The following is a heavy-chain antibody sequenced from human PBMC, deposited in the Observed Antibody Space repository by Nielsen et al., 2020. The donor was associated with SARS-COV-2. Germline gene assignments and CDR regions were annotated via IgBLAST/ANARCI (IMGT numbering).Heavy chain of an antibody. V-gene: IGHV1-69*04. CDR2: IIPILGIA. Sequence: WVRQAPGQGLEWMGRIIPILGIANYAQKFQGRVTITADKSTSTAYMELSSLRSDDTAVYYCARDGEYYDILTGYYYYYGMDVWGQGTTVTVSS. J-gene: IGHJ6*02. CDR3: ARDGEYYDILTGYYYYYGMDV. D-gene: IGHD3-9*01.